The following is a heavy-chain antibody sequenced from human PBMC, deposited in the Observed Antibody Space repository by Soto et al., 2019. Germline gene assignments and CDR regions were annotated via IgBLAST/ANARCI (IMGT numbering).Heavy chain of an antibody. Sequence: EVQLVESGGGLVQPGESLTLSCAASGFPFSSYWMHWVRQAPGKGLVWVSRIKSDGSGTYYADSVQDRFTISRDNARNXLYLEVNRLRVEDTAVYVCARGVGDRYDGNGYLGRHWGQGTLVTVSS. V-gene: IGHV3-74*01. CDR1: GFPFSSYW. D-gene: IGHD3-22*01. CDR3: ARGVGDRYDGNGYLGRH. CDR2: IKSDGSGT. J-gene: IGHJ4*02.